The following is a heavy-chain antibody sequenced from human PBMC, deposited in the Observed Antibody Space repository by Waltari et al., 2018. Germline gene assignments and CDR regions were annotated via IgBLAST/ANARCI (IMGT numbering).Heavy chain of an antibody. CDR3: ARLHRLYYYYYGMDV. J-gene: IGHJ6*02. CDR1: GGTFSSYA. Sequence: QVQLVQSGAEVKKPGSSVKVSCKASGGTFSSYAISWVRQAPGQGLEWMGRIIPIFGTANYAQKFHGRVTITADKSTSTAYMELSSLRSEDTAVYYCARLHRLYYYYYGMDVWGQGTTVTVSS. V-gene: IGHV1-69*08. CDR2: IIPIFGTA.